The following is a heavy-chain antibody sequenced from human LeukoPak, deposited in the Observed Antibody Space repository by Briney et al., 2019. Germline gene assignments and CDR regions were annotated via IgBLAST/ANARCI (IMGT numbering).Heavy chain of an antibody. D-gene: IGHD2-2*01. CDR1: GYTFTGYH. V-gene: IGHV1-2*06. Sequence: ASVKVSCKASGYTFTGYHMRWVRQAPGQGLEWMGRINPNSGDTNYAQNFQGRVTMTRDTSISTAYMELSRLRSDDTAVYYCARDYCSSTSCLFDYWGQGTLVTVSS. CDR2: INPNSGDT. J-gene: IGHJ4*02. CDR3: ARDYCSSTSCLFDY.